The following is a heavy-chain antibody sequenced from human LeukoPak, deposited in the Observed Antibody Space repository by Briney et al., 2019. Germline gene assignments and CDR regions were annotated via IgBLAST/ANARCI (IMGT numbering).Heavy chain of an antibody. CDR3: ARESSVGAHKAFDY. CDR2: IKYDGSST. CDR1: GFSFSSYW. J-gene: IGHJ4*02. Sequence: GGSLRLSCATSGFSFSSYWMHWVRQAPGNGLVWVARIKYDGSSTNYADSVKGRFTISRDNAKNTLYLQMNSLRAEDTAVYYCARESSVGAHKAFDYWGQGTLVTVSS. D-gene: IGHD1-26*01. V-gene: IGHV3-74*01.